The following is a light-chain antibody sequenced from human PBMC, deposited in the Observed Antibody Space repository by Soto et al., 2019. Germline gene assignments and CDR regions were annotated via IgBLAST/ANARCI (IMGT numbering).Light chain of an antibody. V-gene: IGKV3-15*01. CDR1: QSIYEK. CDR2: DTS. Sequence: EIVLTQSPATLSLSPGERVTLFCRASQSIYEKLAWYQQKPGQTPRLVIYDTSTRATGTPGSFSGSGSGTEFTLTISSLQSEDFAVYYCQQYNRWPLTLGGGTKVDIK. CDR3: QQYNRWPLT. J-gene: IGKJ4*01.